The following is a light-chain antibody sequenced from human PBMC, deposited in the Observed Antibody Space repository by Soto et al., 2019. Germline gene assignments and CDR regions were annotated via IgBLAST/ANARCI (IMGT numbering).Light chain of an antibody. Sequence: EIVMTQSPATLSVSPGERATLSCRASQSVSSNLAWYQQKPGQAPRLLIYGASTRATGIPARFSGSGSGTYFTLSISNLQPDDFATYYCQQSYSAPLTFGGGTKVDI. V-gene: IGKV3-15*01. CDR2: GAS. CDR1: QSVSSN. CDR3: QQSYSAPLT. J-gene: IGKJ4*01.